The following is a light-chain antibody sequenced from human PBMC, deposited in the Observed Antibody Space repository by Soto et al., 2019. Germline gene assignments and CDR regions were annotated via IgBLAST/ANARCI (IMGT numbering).Light chain of an antibody. V-gene: IGKV1-39*01. CDR3: QQSYSSPYT. CDR1: QSISSY. Sequence: DIQMTQSPSSLSASVGDRVTITCRASQSISSYLNWYQQEPGKAPKVLIYAASSLQGGVPSRFSGSGSGTDFTLTISTLQPEDFATYYCQQSYSSPYTFVQGTKVQIK. J-gene: IGKJ2*01. CDR2: AAS.